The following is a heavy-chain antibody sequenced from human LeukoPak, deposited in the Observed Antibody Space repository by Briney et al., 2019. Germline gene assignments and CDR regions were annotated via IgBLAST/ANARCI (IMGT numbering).Heavy chain of an antibody. J-gene: IGHJ4*02. CDR1: GFTFSSYS. CDR2: ISSSSSYI. D-gene: IGHD6-19*01. V-gene: IGHV3-21*01. Sequence: GGSLRLSCAASGFTFSSYSMNWVRQAPGNGLEFVSSISSSSSYIYYVDSVKGRFTISRDNVKNSLYLQMNSLRAEDTAVYYCAGIAVAGRFDYWGQGTLVTVSS. CDR3: AGIAVAGRFDY.